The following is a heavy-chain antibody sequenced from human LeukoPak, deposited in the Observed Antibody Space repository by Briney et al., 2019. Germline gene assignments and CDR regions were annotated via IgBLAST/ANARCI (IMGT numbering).Heavy chain of an antibody. CDR3: ARGARFFAYYDY. J-gene: IGHJ4*02. CDR1: DGSISGDNYS. Sequence: TLSLTCTVSDGSISGDNYSWSWIRQLPGKGLEWIGYIYNGGTTYYNPSLKSRVIISVDTSKNQFSLKLKSVTAADTAMYYCARGARFFAYYDYWGQGTLVTVSS. D-gene: IGHD2-21*01. CDR2: IYNGGTT. V-gene: IGHV4-31*03.